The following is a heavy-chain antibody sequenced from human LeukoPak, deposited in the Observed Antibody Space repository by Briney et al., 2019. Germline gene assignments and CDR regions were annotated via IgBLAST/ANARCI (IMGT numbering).Heavy chain of an antibody. J-gene: IGHJ4*02. CDR3: AIMHPYYDGNGYWVQ. CDR1: GFTFSSYA. D-gene: IGHD3-22*01. CDR2: INTGGGST. V-gene: IGHV3-23*01. Sequence: GESLRLSCAASGFTFSSYAMSWVRQAAGKGLEWVSGINTGGGSTAYADSGKGRFTISRDNPRHTLFLQMNSLRAEDTALYYCAIMHPYYDGNGYWVQWGQGTLVTVSS.